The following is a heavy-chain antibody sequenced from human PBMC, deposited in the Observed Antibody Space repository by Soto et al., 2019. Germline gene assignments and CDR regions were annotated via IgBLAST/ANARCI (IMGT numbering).Heavy chain of an antibody. Sequence: GESLKISCTGFGYTFTTFWISWVRQMPGKGLERMGRIDPRDSYVNYSPSFQGHVTISVDKGISAAYLQWGSLKASDTAMYYCARLFCSTTTCDSWFDPWGQGTLVTVSS. D-gene: IGHD2-2*01. V-gene: IGHV5-10-1*01. CDR3: ARLFCSTTTCDSWFDP. J-gene: IGHJ5*02. CDR2: IDPRDSYV. CDR1: GYTFTTFW.